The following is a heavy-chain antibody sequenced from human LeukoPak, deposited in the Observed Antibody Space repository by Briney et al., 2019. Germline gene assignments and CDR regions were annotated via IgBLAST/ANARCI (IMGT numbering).Heavy chain of an antibody. V-gene: IGHV4-34*01. CDR2: INHSGST. J-gene: IGHJ5*02. Sequence: NSSETLSLTCAVYGGSFSGYYWSWIRQPPGKGLEWIGGINHSGSTNYNPSLKSRVTISVDTSKNQFSLKLSSVTAADTAVYYCARRRIYYGSGSYYNGAPPNWFDPWGQGTLVTVSS. D-gene: IGHD3-10*01. CDR3: ARRRIYYGSGSYYNGAPPNWFDP. CDR1: GGSFSGYY.